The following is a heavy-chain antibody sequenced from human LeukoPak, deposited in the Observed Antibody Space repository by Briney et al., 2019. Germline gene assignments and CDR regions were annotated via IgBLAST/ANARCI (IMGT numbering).Heavy chain of an antibody. CDR3: ARVPRLLPSFGLSGSGWRGYYYYMDV. Sequence: GASVKVSCKASGYTFTSYDINWVRQATGQGLEWMGWMNPNSGNTGYAQKFHGRVTMTRITSISTAYMELSSLRSQDTAVYYCARVPRLLPSFGLSGSGWRGYYYYMDVSGKGTTVTVSS. J-gene: IGHJ6*03. V-gene: IGHV1-8*01. CDR2: MNPNSGNT. CDR1: GYTFTSYD. D-gene: IGHD3-10*01.